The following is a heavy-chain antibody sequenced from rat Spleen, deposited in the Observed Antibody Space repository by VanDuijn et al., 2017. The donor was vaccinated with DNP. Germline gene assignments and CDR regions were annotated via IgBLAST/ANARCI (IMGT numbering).Heavy chain of an antibody. V-gene: IGHV5-31*01. Sequence: EVQLVESGGDLVQPGGSLKLSCVASGFTFNNYWMAWIRQVPGKGLEWVASITSSGGSTYYPDSVKGRFTISRDNAKSTLYLQMNSLGAEDMATYYCARATRGGVFPSYYWYFDFWGPGTMVTVSS. J-gene: IGHJ1*01. CDR3: ARATRGGVFPSYYWYFDF. CDR1: GFTFNNYW. D-gene: IGHD1-4*01. CDR2: ITSSGGST.